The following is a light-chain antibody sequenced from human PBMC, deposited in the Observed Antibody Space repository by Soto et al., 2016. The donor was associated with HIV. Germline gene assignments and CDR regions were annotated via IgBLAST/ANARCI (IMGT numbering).Light chain of an antibody. J-gene: IGLJ2*01. V-gene: IGLV3-21*04. CDR3: QVWDSTSDHVV. Sequence: SYVLTQPLSVSVAPGKTARITCGGSNIASKSVHWYQQKPGQAPVLVIYDDTDRPSGIPETFSGSNSANTATLTISRVEAGDEADYYCQVWDSTSDHVVFGGGTKLTVL. CDR1: NIASKS. CDR2: DDT.